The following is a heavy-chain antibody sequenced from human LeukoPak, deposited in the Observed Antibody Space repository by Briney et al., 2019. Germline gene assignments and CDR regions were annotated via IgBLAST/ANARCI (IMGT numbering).Heavy chain of an antibody. V-gene: IGHV1-58*02. J-gene: IGHJ6*02. CDR3: AATIAADTGYYGMDV. CDR1: GFTFTTSA. CDR2: IVVGSANT. Sequence: SVKVSCKASGFTFTTSAMQWVRQARGQRLEWIGWIVVGSANTNYAQKFQERVTITRDMSTSTAYMELSSLRSDDTAVYYCAATIAADTGYYGMDVWAQGTTVTVSS. D-gene: IGHD6-13*01.